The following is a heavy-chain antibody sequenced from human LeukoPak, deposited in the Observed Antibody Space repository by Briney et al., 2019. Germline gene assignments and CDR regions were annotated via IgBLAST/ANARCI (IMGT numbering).Heavy chain of an antibody. Sequence: ASVKVSCKASGYTFTSYGIGWVRQAPGQGLEWMGWISAYNGNTNYAQKLQGRVTITTDTSTSTAYMELSSLRSEDTAVYYCARHYCSSTSCYQNWFDPWGQGTLVTVSS. CDR1: GYTFTSYG. CDR3: ARHYCSSTSCYQNWFDP. J-gene: IGHJ5*02. D-gene: IGHD2-2*01. CDR2: ISAYNGNT. V-gene: IGHV1-18*01.